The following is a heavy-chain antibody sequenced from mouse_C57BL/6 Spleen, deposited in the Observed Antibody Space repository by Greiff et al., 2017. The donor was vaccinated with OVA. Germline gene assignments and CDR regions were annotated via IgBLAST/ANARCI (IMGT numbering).Heavy chain of an antibody. CDR3: ARNSGGSSPDWNFDV. J-gene: IGHJ1*03. CDR2: IWSGGST. CDR1: GFSLTSYG. D-gene: IGHD1-1*01. V-gene: IGHV2-2*01. Sequence: QVQLQQSGPGLVQPSQSLSITCTVSGFSLTSYGVHWVRQFPGKGLEWLGVIWSGGSTDYNAAFISRLSISKDNSKSQVFFKMNSLQADDTAIYYCARNSGGSSPDWNFDVWGTGTTVTVSS.